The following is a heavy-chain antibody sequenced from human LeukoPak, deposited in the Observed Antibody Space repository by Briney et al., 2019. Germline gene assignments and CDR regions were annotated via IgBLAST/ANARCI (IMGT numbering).Heavy chain of an antibody. CDR2: ISSSSSYI. V-gene: IGHV3-21*01. J-gene: IGHJ4*02. CDR3: ARSDPLDY. D-gene: IGHD2-21*02. CDR1: GFTFSDYG. Sequence: PGGSLRLSCAVSGFTFSDYGMHWVRQAPGKGLEWVSSISSSSSYIYYADSVKGRFTISRDNAKNSLYLQMNRLRAEDTAVYYCARSDPLDYWGQGTLVTVSS.